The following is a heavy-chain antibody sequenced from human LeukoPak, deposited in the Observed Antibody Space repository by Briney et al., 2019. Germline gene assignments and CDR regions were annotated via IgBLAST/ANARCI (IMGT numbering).Heavy chain of an antibody. CDR3: AKDLMRAAPGTIFGY. CDR2: IYYSGST. Sequence: PSETLSLTCTVSGGSISSYYWSWIRQPPGKGLEWIGYIYYSGSTNYNPSLKSRVTISIDTSKNQFSLKLSSVTAADTAVYYCAKDLMRAAPGTIFGYWGQGTLVTVSS. J-gene: IGHJ4*02. V-gene: IGHV4-59*01. CDR1: GGSISSYY. D-gene: IGHD6-13*01.